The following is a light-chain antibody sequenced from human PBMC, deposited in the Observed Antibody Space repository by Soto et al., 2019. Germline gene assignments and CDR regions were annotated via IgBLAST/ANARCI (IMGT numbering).Light chain of an antibody. Sequence: EIVLTQSPATLSVSPGERATLSCRASQSIDTYLAWYQQKPGQAPRPLIYGASNRATGIPARFSGSGSGTEFTLTISSLQSEDFAFYYCQQYDHWPRGTFGQGTKLEI. V-gene: IGKV3-15*01. CDR3: QQYDHWPRGT. CDR2: GAS. J-gene: IGKJ2*01. CDR1: QSIDTY.